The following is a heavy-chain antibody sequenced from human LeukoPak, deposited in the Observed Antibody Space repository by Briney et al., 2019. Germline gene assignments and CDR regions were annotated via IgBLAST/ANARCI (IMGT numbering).Heavy chain of an antibody. V-gene: IGHV4-4*01. Sequence: GSLRLSCTASGFTFSSYSMNWVRQAPGKGLEWIGNIYHSGSTYYNPSLESRVTISVDRSKNHFSLNLRSVTAADSAVYFCVRESGPTADDAFDIWGQGTMVTVSS. CDR1: GFTFSSYS. CDR2: IYHSGST. D-gene: IGHD2-21*02. CDR3: VRESGPTADDAFDI. J-gene: IGHJ3*02.